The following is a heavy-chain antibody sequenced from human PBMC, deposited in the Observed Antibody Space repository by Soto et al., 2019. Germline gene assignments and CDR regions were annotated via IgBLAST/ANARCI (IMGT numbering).Heavy chain of an antibody. V-gene: IGHV3-7*03. Sequence: PGGSLRLSCAGSGYSFSSYWMGWVRQFPGRGLEWVANIKYDGSETPYLDSVKGRFTISRDNSKNTLYLQMNSLRAEDTAVYYCAKGITGSGSSSWFDPWGQGTLVTVSS. J-gene: IGHJ5*02. CDR3: AKGITGSGSSSWFDP. CDR2: IKYDGSET. CDR1: GYSFSSYW. D-gene: IGHD3-10*01.